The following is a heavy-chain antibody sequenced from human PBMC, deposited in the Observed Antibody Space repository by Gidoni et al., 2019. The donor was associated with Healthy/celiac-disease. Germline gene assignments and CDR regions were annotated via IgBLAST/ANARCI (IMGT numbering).Heavy chain of an antibody. D-gene: IGHD2-21*01. CDR3: AKDDPAYCGGDCYYGMDV. J-gene: IGHJ6*02. Sequence: EVQLLESGGGLVQPGGSLRLSCAASGFTFSSYAMSWVRQATGKGLEWVSAISGSGGSTYYADSVKGRFTNSRDNSKNTLYLQMNSLRAENTAVYYCAKDDPAYCGGDCYYGMDVWGQGTTVTVSS. CDR1: GFTFSSYA. CDR2: ISGSGGST. V-gene: IGHV3-23*01.